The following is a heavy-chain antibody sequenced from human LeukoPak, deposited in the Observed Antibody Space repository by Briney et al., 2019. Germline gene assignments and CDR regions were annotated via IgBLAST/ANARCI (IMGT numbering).Heavy chain of an antibody. D-gene: IGHD6-19*01. CDR1: GGSFSSYF. J-gene: IGHJ4*02. V-gene: IGHV4-59*01. Sequence: ASETLSLTCTVSGGSFSSYFWSWIRQPPGKGLEWIGYIYYSGSTNYNPSLKSRVTISLDTSKNQFSLKLSSVTAADTAVYYCARDGLNSGWSDSFDYWGQGTLVTVSS. CDR2: IYYSGST. CDR3: ARDGLNSGWSDSFDY.